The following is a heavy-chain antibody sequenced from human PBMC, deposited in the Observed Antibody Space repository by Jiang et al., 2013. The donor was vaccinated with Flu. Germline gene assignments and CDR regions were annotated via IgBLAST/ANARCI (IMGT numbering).Heavy chain of an antibody. CDR2: LHPNSGDT. CDR1: GYTFTDYY. J-gene: IGHJ4*02. CDR3: ARDPDTPMPIDY. D-gene: IGHD5-18*01. V-gene: IGHV1-2*02. Sequence: GAEVKKPGASVKVSCKASGYTFTDYYIHWVRQAPGQGLEWMGWLHPNSGDTRYEQKFQGRVTMTRDTSITTAYMELSRLKSDDTAVYYCARDPDTPMPIDYWGQGTLVTV.